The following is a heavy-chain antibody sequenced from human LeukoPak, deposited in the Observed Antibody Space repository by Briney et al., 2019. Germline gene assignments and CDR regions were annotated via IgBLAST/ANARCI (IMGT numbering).Heavy chain of an antibody. CDR1: GGTFSSYA. J-gene: IGHJ6*02. CDR3: ATDQGTSDYYYYGMDV. D-gene: IGHD1-1*01. CDR2: IIPIFGTA. Sequence: GASVKVSCKASGGTFSSYAISWVRQAPGQGLEWMGGIIPIFGTANYAQKFQGRVTITADESTSTAYMELSSLRSEDTAVYYCATDQGTSDYYYYGMDVWGQGTTVTVSS. V-gene: IGHV1-69*13.